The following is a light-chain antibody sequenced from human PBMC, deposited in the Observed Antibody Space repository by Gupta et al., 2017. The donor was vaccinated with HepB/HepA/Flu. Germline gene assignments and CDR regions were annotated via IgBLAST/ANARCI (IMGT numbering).Light chain of an antibody. V-gene: IGKV1-9*01. Sequence: DVQLTQSPSFLSASAGDRVTLTCRASQGISNFLAWYKQKPGKAPELLISAASTLHRGVTSRLCGSGWGREFSLTISSREPEDFLADYCHQHYIFPPWSFGQGTKVEIK. J-gene: IGKJ1*01. CDR3: HQHYIFPPWS. CDR1: QGISNF. CDR2: AAS.